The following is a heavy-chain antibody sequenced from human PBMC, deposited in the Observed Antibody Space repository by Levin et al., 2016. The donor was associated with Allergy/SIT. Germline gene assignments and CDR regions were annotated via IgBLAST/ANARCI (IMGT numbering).Heavy chain of an antibody. CDR2: IIPIFGTA. D-gene: IGHD2-2*01. Sequence: WVRQAPGQGLEWMGGIIPIFGTANYAQKFQGRVTITADESTSTAYMELSSLRSEDTAVYYCARDQDIVVVPAAMDNYYYYGMDVWGQGTTVTVSS. CDR3: ARDQDIVVVPAAMDNYYYYGMDV. V-gene: IGHV1-69*01. J-gene: IGHJ6*02.